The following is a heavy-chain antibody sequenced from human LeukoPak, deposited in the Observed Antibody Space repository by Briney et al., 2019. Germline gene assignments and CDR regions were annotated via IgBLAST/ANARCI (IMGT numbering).Heavy chain of an antibody. CDR1: GFTFSSYS. Sequence: GGSLRLSCAASGFTFSSYSMNWVRQAPGKGLEWVSSISSSSYIYYADSVKGRFTISRDNAKNSLYLQMNSLRAEDTAVYYCARAGHSSGYYLLYWGQGTLVTVSS. CDR3: ARAGHSSGYYLLY. D-gene: IGHD3-22*01. V-gene: IGHV3-21*01. CDR2: ISSSSYI. J-gene: IGHJ4*02.